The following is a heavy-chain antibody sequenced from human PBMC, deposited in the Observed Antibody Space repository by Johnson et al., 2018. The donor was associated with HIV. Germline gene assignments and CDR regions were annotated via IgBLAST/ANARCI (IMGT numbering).Heavy chain of an antibody. J-gene: IGHJ3*01. Sequence: VQLVESGGGLVKPGGSLRLSCAASGFTFNNAWMGWVRQAPGKGLEWVGRIKSKTDGATTDYAAPVQGRFTISRDDSKNTLYWQMKSLKSEDTAVYYCLRSIPATGRDAFDVWGQGTMVTVSS. V-gene: IGHV3-15*01. D-gene: IGHD6-13*01. CDR3: LRSIPATGRDAFDV. CDR1: GFTFNNAW. CDR2: IKSKTDGATT.